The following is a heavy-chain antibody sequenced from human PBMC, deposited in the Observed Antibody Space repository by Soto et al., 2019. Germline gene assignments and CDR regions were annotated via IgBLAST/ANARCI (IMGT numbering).Heavy chain of an antibody. J-gene: IGHJ6*02. CDR1: GFTFSSYW. V-gene: IGHV3-7*01. CDR3: ARELINMVRGSPMDV. Sequence: PGGSLRLSCAASGFTFSSYWMSWVRQAPGKGLEWVANIKQDGSEKYYVDSVKGRFTISRDNAKNSLYLQMNSLRAEDTAVYYWARELINMVRGSPMDVWGQGTTVTVSS. D-gene: IGHD3-10*01. CDR2: IKQDGSEK.